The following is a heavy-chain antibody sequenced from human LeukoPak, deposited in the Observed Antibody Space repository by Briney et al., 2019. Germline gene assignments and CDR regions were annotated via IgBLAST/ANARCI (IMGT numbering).Heavy chain of an antibody. V-gene: IGHV4-59*12. CDR2: IYYSGST. D-gene: IGHD2-2*01. J-gene: IGHJ4*02. CDR3: ARVITEYQLHYFDY. CDR1: GGSISSYY. Sequence: SETLSLTCTVSGGSISSYYWSWIRQPPGKGLEWIGYIYYSGSTYYNPSLKSRVTISVDTSKNQFSLKLSSVTAADTAVYYCARVITEYQLHYFDYWGQGTLVTVSS.